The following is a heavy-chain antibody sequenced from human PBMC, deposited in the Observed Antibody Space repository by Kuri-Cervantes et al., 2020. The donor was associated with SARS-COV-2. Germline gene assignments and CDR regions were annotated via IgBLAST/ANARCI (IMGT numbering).Heavy chain of an antibody. CDR1: GGTFSSYA. CDR2: IIPILGIA. D-gene: IGHD3-16*01. Sequence: SVKVSCKASGGTFSSYAISWVRQAPGQGLEWMGRIIPILGIANYAQKFQGRVTVTADKSTSTAYMELSRLRSDDTAIYYCARVSLGRHQTTRGSALGACDFWGQGTPVTVSS. V-gene: IGHV1-69*04. J-gene: IGHJ4*02. CDR3: ARVSLGRHQTTRGSALGACDF.